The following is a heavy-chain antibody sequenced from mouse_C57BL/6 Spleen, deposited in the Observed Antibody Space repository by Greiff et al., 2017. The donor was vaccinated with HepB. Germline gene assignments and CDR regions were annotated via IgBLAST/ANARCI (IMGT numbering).Heavy chain of an antibody. Sequence: EVQVVESGEGLVKPGGSLKLSCAASGFTFSSYAMSWVRQTPEKRLEWVAYISSGGDYIYYADTVKGRFTISRDNARNTLYLQMSSLKSEDTAMYYCTRFYYYGYYYAMDYWGQGTSVTVSS. J-gene: IGHJ4*01. CDR3: TRFYYYGYYYAMDY. V-gene: IGHV5-9-1*02. CDR1: GFTFSSYA. D-gene: IGHD1-1*01. CDR2: ISSGGDYI.